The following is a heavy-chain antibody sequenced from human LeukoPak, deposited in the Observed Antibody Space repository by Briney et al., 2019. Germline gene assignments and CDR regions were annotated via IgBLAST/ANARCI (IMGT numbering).Heavy chain of an antibody. Sequence: GGSLRLSCVGSGFTFSSYAMSWVRQAPGKGLEYVSAISSNGGSTYYADSVKGRFTISRDNSKNTLYLQMSSLRAEDTAVYYCVKDLEVRGVRDDAFDIWGQGTMVTVSS. CDR1: GFTFSSYA. J-gene: IGHJ3*02. V-gene: IGHV3-64D*09. CDR3: VKDLEVRGVRDDAFDI. D-gene: IGHD3-10*01. CDR2: ISSNGGST.